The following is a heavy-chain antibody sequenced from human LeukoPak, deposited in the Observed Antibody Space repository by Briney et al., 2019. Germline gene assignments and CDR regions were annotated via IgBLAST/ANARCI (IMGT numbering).Heavy chain of an antibody. Sequence: GGSLRLSCAASGFTFSRYGMHWVRQAPGKGLEWLAVMSSDGGDIYYADSVRGRFTISRDNSKSTLSLQMNSLRAEDTAIYYCATYRQVLLPFESWGQGTLVTVSS. CDR2: MSSDGGDI. V-gene: IGHV3-30*03. CDR1: GFTFSRYG. J-gene: IGHJ4*02. CDR3: ATYRQVLLPFES. D-gene: IGHD2-8*02.